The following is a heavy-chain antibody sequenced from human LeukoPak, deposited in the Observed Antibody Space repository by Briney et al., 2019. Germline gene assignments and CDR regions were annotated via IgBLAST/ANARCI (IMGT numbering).Heavy chain of an antibody. CDR3: AISEPPRESYEAFDY. J-gene: IGHJ4*02. V-gene: IGHV1-24*01. D-gene: IGHD1-26*01. Sequence: ASVKVSCKVSGYTLTELSMHWVRQAPGKGLEWMGGFDPEDGETIYAQKFQGRVTMTEDTSTDTAYMELSSLRSEDTAVYYCAISEPPRESYEAFDYWGQGTLVTVSS. CDR1: GYTLTELS. CDR2: FDPEDGET.